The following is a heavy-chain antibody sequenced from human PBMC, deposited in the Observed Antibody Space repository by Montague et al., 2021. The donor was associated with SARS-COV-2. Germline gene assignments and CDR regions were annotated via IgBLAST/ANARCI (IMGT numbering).Heavy chain of an antibody. CDR1: GFTFSSYW. V-gene: IGHV3-74*01. CDR2: INSDGSST. Sequence: SLRPSCAASGFTFSSYWMHWVRQAPGKGLVWVSRINSDGSSTSYADSVXGRFTISRDNAKNTLYLQMNSLRAEDTAVYYCARDGAYGENWFDPWGQGTLVTVSS. D-gene: IGHD4-17*01. J-gene: IGHJ5*02. CDR3: ARDGAYGENWFDP.